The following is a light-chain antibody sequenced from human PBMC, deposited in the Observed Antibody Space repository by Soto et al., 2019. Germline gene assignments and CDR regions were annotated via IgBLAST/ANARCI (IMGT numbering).Light chain of an antibody. Sequence: QSALTQPASVSGSPGQSITIPCTGTSSDVGSYDLVSWYQQRPGKAPKLMIFEVSTRTSGVSNRFSRSKSGNTASLTISGVQAKDEADYYCCSYATSTYVVFGGGTKLTVL. V-gene: IGLV2-23*02. CDR2: EVS. CDR3: CSYATSTYVV. J-gene: IGLJ2*01. CDR1: SSDVGSYDL.